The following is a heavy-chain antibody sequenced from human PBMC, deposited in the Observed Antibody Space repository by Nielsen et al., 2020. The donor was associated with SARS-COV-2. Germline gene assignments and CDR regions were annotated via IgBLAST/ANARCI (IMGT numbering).Heavy chain of an antibody. CDR1: GFTFSSYW. V-gene: IGHV3-7*01. CDR2: IKQDGSEK. J-gene: IGHJ3*02. D-gene: IGHD4-17*01. CDR3: ARPWYGDYPVDAFDI. Sequence: GESLKIPCAASGFTFSSYWMSWVRQAPGKGLEWVANIKQDGSEKYYVDSVKGRFTISRDNAKNSLYLQMNSLRAEDTAVYYCARPWYGDYPVDAFDIWGQGTMVTVSS.